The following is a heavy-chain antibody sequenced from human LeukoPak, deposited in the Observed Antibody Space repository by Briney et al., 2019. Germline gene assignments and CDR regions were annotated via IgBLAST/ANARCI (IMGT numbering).Heavy chain of an antibody. CDR3: ARGREWFGEFQVGFDP. CDR1: GGSISSYY. Sequence: SETLSLTCTVSGGSISSYYWSWIRQPPGEGLEWIGYIYYSGSTNYNPSLKSRVTISVDTSKNQFSLKLSSVTAADTAVYYCARGREWFGEFQVGFDPWGQGTLVTVSS. V-gene: IGHV4-59*01. CDR2: IYYSGST. D-gene: IGHD3-10*01. J-gene: IGHJ5*02.